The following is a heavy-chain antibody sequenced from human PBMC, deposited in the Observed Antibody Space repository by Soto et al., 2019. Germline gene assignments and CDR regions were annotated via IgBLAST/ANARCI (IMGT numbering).Heavy chain of an antibody. D-gene: IGHD4-17*01. CDR1: GGSISSGDYY. CDR3: AVAPADYGGNEPSFPH. J-gene: IGHJ1*01. V-gene: IGHV4-30-4*01. Sequence: QVQLQESGPGLVKPSQTLSLTCTVSGGSISSGDYYWSWIRQPPGKGLEWIGYIYYSGSTYYNPSLPSLVTISVDPSKHQFSLKLSSVTAAATAVYYCAVAPADYGGNEPSFPHWGQGTLVNVSS. CDR2: IYYSGST.